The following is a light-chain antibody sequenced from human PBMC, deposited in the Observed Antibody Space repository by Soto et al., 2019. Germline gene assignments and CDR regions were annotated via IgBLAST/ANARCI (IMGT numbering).Light chain of an antibody. V-gene: IGLV2-14*01. CDR2: EVS. CDR1: SSDVGGYNS. CDR3: TSYTTISTLA. J-gene: IGLJ3*02. Sequence: QSVLTQPASVSGSPGQSITISCTGTSSDVGGYNSVSWYQQHPGKVPKLMIYEVSYRPSGVSNRFSGSKSGNTASLTISGLQAEDEADYYCTSYTTISTLAFGGGTKLTVL.